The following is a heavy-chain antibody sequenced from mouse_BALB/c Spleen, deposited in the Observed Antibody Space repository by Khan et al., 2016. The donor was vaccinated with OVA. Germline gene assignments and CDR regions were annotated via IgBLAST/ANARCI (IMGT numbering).Heavy chain of an antibody. J-gene: IGHJ2*01. CDR2: INPHIGET. CDR3: TRGYGSDFDY. D-gene: IGHD1-1*01. V-gene: IGHV1-20*02. Sequence: VQLKQSGPELVKPGASVKISCKASGYSFTGYFMNWVMQSHGKSLEWIGRINPHIGETYYNQKFKGKATLTVDESSSTAYMQLRSLASEDSAVYYCTRGYGSDFDYWGQGTTLTVSS. CDR1: GYSFTGYF.